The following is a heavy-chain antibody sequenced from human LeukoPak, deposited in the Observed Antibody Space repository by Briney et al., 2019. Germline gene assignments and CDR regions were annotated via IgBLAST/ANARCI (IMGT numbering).Heavy chain of an antibody. CDR3: ARDALSFYDSSGTSFFDI. J-gene: IGHJ3*02. CDR2: IYYSGST. V-gene: IGHV4-39*07. Sequence: SETLSLTCTVSGGSISSSSYYWGWIRQPPGKGLEWIGSIYYSGSTYYNPSLKSRVTISVDTSKNQFSLKLSSVTAADTAVYYCARDALSFYDSSGTSFFDIWGQGTMVTVSS. D-gene: IGHD3-22*01. CDR1: GGSISSSSYY.